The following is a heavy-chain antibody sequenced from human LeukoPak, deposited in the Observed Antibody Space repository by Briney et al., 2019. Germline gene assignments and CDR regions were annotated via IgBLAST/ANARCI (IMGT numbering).Heavy chain of an antibody. Sequence: ASVKVSCKASGYTLTGYHMHWVRQAPGQGLEWMGRINPYSGDTNFAQKFQGRVTMTRDTSITTAYMDLSSLTPDDTAVYFCARDQGSLTRSWYTGYWGQGTQVTVSS. J-gene: IGHJ4*02. CDR1: GYTLTGYH. D-gene: IGHD6-13*01. V-gene: IGHV1-2*06. CDR3: ARDQGSLTRSWYTGY. CDR2: INPYSGDT.